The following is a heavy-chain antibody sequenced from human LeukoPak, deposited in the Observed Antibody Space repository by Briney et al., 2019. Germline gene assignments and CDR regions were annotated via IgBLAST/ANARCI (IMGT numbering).Heavy chain of an antibody. D-gene: IGHD2-15*01. J-gene: IGHJ6*03. CDR1: GGSISSSSYY. CDR3: ARLGYCSGGSCHYYYYMDV. V-gene: IGHV4-39*07. Sequence: PSETLSLTCNVSGGSISSSSYYWGWIRQPPGKGLEWIGSIYYGGTIYYSGNTYYNPSLKSRVTISVDTSKCQFSLKLSSVTAADTAVYYCARLGYCSGGSCHYYYYMDVWGKGTTVTVSS. CDR2: IYYGGTIYYSGNT.